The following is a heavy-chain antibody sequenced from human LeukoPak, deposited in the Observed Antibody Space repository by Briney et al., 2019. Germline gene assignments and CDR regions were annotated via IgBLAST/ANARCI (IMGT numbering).Heavy chain of an antibody. CDR3: ARAVAGTTLPYNWFDP. CDR1: GYTFTSYG. D-gene: IGHD6-19*01. J-gene: IGHJ5*02. V-gene: IGHV1-18*01. Sequence: GASVKVSCKASGYTFTSYGISWVRQAPGQGLEWMGWISAYNGSTNYAQKLQGRVTMTTDTSTSTAYMELRSLRSDDTAVYYCARAVAGTTLPYNWFDPWGQGTLVTVSS. CDR2: ISAYNGST.